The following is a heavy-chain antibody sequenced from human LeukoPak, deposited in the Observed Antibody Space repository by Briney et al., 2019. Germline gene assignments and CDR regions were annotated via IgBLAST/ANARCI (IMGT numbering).Heavy chain of an antibody. Sequence: SETLSLTCAVYGGSFSGYYWSWIRQPPGKGLEWIGEINHSGSTNYNPSLKSRVTISVDTSKNQFSLKLSSVTAADTAVYYCARGGNYDYVWGSYRYRHNWFDPWGQGTLVTVSS. CDR3: ARGGNYDYVWGSYRYRHNWFDP. J-gene: IGHJ5*02. CDR1: GGSFSGYY. CDR2: INHSGST. V-gene: IGHV4-34*01. D-gene: IGHD3-16*02.